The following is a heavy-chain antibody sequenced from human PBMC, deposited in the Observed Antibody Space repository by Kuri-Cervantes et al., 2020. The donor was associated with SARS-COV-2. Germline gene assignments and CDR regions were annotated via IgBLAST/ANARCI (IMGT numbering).Heavy chain of an antibody. CDR1: GYSFTSYW. CDR3: ARRSNIDGYYFDY. J-gene: IGHJ4*02. V-gene: IGHV5-51*01. Sequence: GESLKISCKGSGYSFTSYWIGWVRQKPGKGLEWMGIMHPGDSDIRYSPSFQGQVTISAGKSISTAYLQWSSLKASDTAMYYCARRSNIDGYYFDYWGQGTLVTVSS. CDR2: MHPGDSDI. D-gene: IGHD2/OR15-2a*01.